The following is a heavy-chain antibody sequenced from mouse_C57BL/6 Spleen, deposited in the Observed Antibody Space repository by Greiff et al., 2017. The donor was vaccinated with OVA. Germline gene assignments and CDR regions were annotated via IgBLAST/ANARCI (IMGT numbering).Heavy chain of an antibody. J-gene: IGHJ3*01. CDR1: GSTFTSYG. Sequence: QVQLKQSGAALARPGASVKLSCKASGSTFTSYGISWVKQRPGQGLEWIGEIYPRRGNTYYNEKFKGKATLTADKSSSTAYMELRSLTSEDSAVYFWARADYYGSSSFAYWGQGTLVTVSA. CDR3: ARADYYGSSSFAY. CDR2: IYPRRGNT. D-gene: IGHD1-1*01. V-gene: IGHV1-81*01.